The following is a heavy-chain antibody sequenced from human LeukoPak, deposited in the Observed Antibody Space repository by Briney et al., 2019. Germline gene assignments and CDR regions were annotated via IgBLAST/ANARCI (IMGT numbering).Heavy chain of an antibody. CDR3: ARHKAVAITYFDH. Sequence: GGSLRLSCATSGFTFGNYAMSWVRQAPGKGLEWVGFIRSKTYGATTEYATSVKGRFTISRDDSKSIAYLQMNGLETEDTALYYCARHKAVAITYFDHWGQGTLVTVSS. D-gene: IGHD6-19*01. J-gene: IGHJ4*02. CDR1: GFTFGNYA. V-gene: IGHV3-49*04. CDR2: IRSKTYGATT.